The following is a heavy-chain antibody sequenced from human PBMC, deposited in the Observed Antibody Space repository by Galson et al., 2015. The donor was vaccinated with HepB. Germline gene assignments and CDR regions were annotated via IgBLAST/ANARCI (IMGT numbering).Heavy chain of an antibody. Sequence: SLRLSCAASGFTFSSYSMNWVRQAPGKGLEWVSYISSSSSTIYYADSVKGRFTISRDNAKNSLYLQMNSLRAEDTAVYYCARADPGTTIFSYYYYYYYMDVWGKGTTVTVSS. D-gene: IGHD1-1*01. V-gene: IGHV3-48*01. CDR3: ARADPGTTIFSYYYYYYYMDV. J-gene: IGHJ6*03. CDR1: GFTFSSYS. CDR2: ISSSSSTI.